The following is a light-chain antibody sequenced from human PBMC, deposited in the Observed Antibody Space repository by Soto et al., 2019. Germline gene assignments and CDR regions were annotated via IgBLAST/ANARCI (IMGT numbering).Light chain of an antibody. V-gene: IGLV2-23*03. CDR1: NNDVGGYNL. Sequence: QSALTQPASVSGSPGQSITISCTGTNNDVGGYNLVSWYQQHPGKVPKVVIYEGSKRPSGVYNRFSGSKSGNTASLTISGLQAEDEAYYDCWSYAGNTIFVFGGGTKLTVL. CDR2: EGS. J-gene: IGLJ2*01. CDR3: WSYAGNTIFV.